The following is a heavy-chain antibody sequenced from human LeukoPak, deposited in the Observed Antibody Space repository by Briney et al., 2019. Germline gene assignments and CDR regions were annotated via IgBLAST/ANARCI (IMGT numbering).Heavy chain of an antibody. D-gene: IGHD3-10*01. J-gene: IGHJ3*02. Sequence: GGSLRLSCAASGFTFSSYEMNWVRQAPGKGLEWVSYISNRGTTIYYADSVKGRLTISRDNAKSSLYLQMNSLRAEDTAVYYCASYIRAPFDIWGQGTMVTISS. CDR1: GFTFSSYE. CDR3: ASYIRAPFDI. V-gene: IGHV3-48*03. CDR2: ISNRGTTI.